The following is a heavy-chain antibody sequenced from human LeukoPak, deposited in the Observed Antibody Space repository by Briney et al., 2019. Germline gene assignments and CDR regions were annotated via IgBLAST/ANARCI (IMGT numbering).Heavy chain of an antibody. CDR3: AKGGIVVVPAAMSRHYGFWSGPNDDAFDI. CDR2: ISIDGTNK. V-gene: IGHV3-30-3*01. Sequence: GGSLRLSCAASGFAFRNYAMHWVRQAPGKGLEWVAVISIDGTNKYFADSVKGRFTISRDNSKNTLYLQMNSLRAEDTAVYYCAKGGIVVVPAAMSRHYGFWSGPNDDAFDIWGQGTMVTVSS. J-gene: IGHJ3*02. D-gene: IGHD2-2*01. CDR1: GFAFRNYA.